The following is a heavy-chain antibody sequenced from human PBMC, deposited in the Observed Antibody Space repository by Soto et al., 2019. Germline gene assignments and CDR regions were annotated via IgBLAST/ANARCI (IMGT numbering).Heavy chain of an antibody. CDR2: IYYSGST. V-gene: IGHV4-61*01. CDR1: CGSVSSGSYY. CDR3: AGDIAVAGTDGMDV. J-gene: IGHJ6*02. Sequence: SETLSLTCTVSCGSVSSGSYYWSWTRQPPGKGLEWIGYIYYSGSTNYNPSLKSRVTISVDTSKNQFSLKLSSVTAADTAVYYCAGDIAVAGTDGMDVWGQGTTVTVSS. D-gene: IGHD6-19*01.